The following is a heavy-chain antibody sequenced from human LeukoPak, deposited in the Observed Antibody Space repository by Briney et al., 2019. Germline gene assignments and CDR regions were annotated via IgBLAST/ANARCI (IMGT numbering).Heavy chain of an antibody. CDR1: GYTFTTNH. V-gene: IGHV1-8*01. Sequence: GASVKVSCKAPGYTFTTNHINWVRQATGQGLEWMGWMNPDNGDTAYAQKFQGRVTMTRDTSISTAYMELSSLRSEDTAVYYCARGVGAVGDYWGQGTLVTVSS. CDR3: ARGVGAVGDY. CDR2: MNPDNGDT. J-gene: IGHJ4*02. D-gene: IGHD6-19*01.